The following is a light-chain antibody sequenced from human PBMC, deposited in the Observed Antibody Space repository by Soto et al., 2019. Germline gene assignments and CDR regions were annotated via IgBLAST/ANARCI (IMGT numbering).Light chain of an antibody. CDR1: STDVGGYNY. CDR3: SSYTSGSTKV. J-gene: IGLJ1*01. V-gene: IGLV2-14*01. CDR2: DVS. Sequence: QSALTQPASVSGSPGQSITISCTGTSTDVGGYNYVSWYQQHPGKAPQLMIYDVSHRPSGVSSRFSGSKSGNTASLTISGLQTEDEAAYYCSSYTSGSTKVFGTGTKLTVL.